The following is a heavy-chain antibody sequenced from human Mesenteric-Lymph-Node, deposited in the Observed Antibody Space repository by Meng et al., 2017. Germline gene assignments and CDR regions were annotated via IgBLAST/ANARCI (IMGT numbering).Heavy chain of an antibody. Sequence: QLQQSGPGLVKPSQTLSLTCTVSGGSISSGDYYWSWIRQPPGKGLEWIGYIYYSGSTYYNPSLKSRVTISVDTSKNQFSLKLSSVTAADTAVYYCARGYYDSSGYGYWYFDLWGRGTLVTVSS. J-gene: IGHJ2*01. D-gene: IGHD3-22*01. CDR3: ARGYYDSSGYGYWYFDL. CDR1: GGSISSGDYY. V-gene: IGHV4-30-4*01. CDR2: IYYSGST.